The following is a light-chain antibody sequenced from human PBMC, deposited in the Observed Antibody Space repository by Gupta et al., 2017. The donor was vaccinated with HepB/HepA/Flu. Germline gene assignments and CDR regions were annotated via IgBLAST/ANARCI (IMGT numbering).Light chain of an antibody. CDR1: QSISSY. Sequence: DIQMPQSPSSLSASIGDRVTITCRASQSISSYLNWYQQKPGKAPNLLIYVASTLQSGVPSRFSGSGSGTDFTLTVSSLQPEDFATYYCQQTYSTPWTFGQGTKVEVK. V-gene: IGKV1-39*01. J-gene: IGKJ1*01. CDR3: QQTYSTPWT. CDR2: VAS.